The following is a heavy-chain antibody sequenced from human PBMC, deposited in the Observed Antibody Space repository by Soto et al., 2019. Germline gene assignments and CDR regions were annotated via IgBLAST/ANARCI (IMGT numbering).Heavy chain of an antibody. D-gene: IGHD2-2*01. J-gene: IGHJ4*02. V-gene: IGHV3-53*01. CDR3: ARVYCSSTSCSAGNFDY. Sequence: GGSLRLSCAASGFTVSSNYMSWVRQAPGKGLEWVSVIYSGGSTYYADSVKGRFTISKDNSKNTLYLQMNSLRAEDTAVYYCARVYCSSTSCSAGNFDYWGQGTLVTVSS. CDR1: GFTVSSNY. CDR2: IYSGGST.